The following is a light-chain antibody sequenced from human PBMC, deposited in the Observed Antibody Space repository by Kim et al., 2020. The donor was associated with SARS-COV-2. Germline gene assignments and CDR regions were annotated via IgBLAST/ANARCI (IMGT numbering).Light chain of an antibody. Sequence: QLVLTQSPSASASLGASVKLTCTLSSGHSSYAIAWHQQQPEKGPRYLMKLNSDGSHSKGDGIPDRFSGSSSGAERYLTISSLQSEDEAYYYCQTWGTGIRGVFGGGTQLTVL. V-gene: IGLV4-69*01. CDR1: SGHSSYA. CDR2: LNSDGSH. CDR3: QTWGTGIRGV. J-gene: IGLJ3*02.